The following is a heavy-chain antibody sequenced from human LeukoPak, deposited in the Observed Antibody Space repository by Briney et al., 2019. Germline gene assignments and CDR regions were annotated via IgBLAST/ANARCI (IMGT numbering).Heavy chain of an antibody. CDR1: GGSISSYY. V-gene: IGHV4-59*01. CDR3: ASNPCSGGSCYWYFDL. Sequence: SETLSLTCTASGGSISSYYWSWIRRPPGKGLEWIGYIYYSGSTNYNPSLKSRVTISVDTSKNQFSLKLSSVTAADTAVYYCASNPCSGGSCYWYFDLWGRGTLVTVSS. D-gene: IGHD2-15*01. CDR2: IYYSGST. J-gene: IGHJ2*01.